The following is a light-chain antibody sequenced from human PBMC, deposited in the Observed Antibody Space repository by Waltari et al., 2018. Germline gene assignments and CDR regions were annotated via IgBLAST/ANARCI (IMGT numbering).Light chain of an antibody. Sequence: EIVLTQSPGTLSLSPGERATLSCRASQSISGALAWYQQKPAQAPRLLIYGASNRATGIPDRFSGSGSGTEFSLTVSRLEPEDFAVYYCQHYVRLPVTFGQGTRVEI. CDR1: QSISGA. V-gene: IGKV3-20*01. CDR2: GAS. CDR3: QHYVRLPVT. J-gene: IGKJ1*01.